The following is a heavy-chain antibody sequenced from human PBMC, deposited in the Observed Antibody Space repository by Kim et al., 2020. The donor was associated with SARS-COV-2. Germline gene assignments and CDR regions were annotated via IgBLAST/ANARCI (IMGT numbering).Heavy chain of an antibody. J-gene: IGHJ5*02. CDR2: IYYSGST. D-gene: IGHD6-19*01. CDR1: GGSISSSSYY. Sequence: SETLSLTCTVSGGSISSSSYYWGWIRQPPGKGLEWIGSIYYSGSTYYNPSLKSRVTISVDTSKNQFSLKLSSVTAADTAVYYCARHRPVAGTSNWFDPWGQGTLVTVSS. CDR3: ARHRPVAGTSNWFDP. V-gene: IGHV4-39*01.